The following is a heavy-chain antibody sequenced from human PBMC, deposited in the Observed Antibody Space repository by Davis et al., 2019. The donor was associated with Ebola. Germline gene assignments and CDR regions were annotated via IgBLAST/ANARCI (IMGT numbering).Heavy chain of an antibody. V-gene: IGHV3-9*01. Sequence: SLKISCAASGFTFDDYAMHWVRQAPGKGLEWVSGISWNSGSIGYADSVKGRFTISRDNAKNSLYLQMNSLRAEDTAVYYCAREASAAAGGGYYYYGMDVWGQGTTVTVSS. CDR2: ISWNSGSI. CDR1: GFTFDDYA. D-gene: IGHD6-13*01. CDR3: AREASAAAGGGYYYYGMDV. J-gene: IGHJ6*02.